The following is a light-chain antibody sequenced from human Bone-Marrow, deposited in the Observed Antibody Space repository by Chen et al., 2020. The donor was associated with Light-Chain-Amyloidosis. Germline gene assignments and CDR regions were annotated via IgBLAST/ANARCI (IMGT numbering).Light chain of an antibody. Sequence: QSALTQPPSVSGAPGQKVTILCTGSSSNIEAGNDVHWYQQLPGTTHKNLIYGNTTRLSEVPSRFSSSKSGTSASLVISGLQPDDEADYHCQTYANATHVFGTGTKVIVL. CDR1: SSNIEAGND. V-gene: IGLV1-40*01. CDR3: QTYANATHV. J-gene: IGLJ1*01. CDR2: GNT.